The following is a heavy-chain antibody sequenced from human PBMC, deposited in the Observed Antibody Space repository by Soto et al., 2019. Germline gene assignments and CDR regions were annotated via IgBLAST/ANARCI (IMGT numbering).Heavy chain of an antibody. D-gene: IGHD3-10*01. J-gene: IGHJ6*02. CDR2: VGSKADTYAT. CDR3: TASVWFGEPVSMDV. CDR1: GFTFSGSA. V-gene: IGHV3-73*02. Sequence: EVQLVESGGGLVQPGGSLKLSCAASGFTFSGSAMHWVRQAPGKGLEWVGRVGSKADTYATVYAASVKGRFTFSRDDSKNTAYLRMNSLSTEDTAAYYFTASVWFGEPVSMDVWGQGTTVTVSS.